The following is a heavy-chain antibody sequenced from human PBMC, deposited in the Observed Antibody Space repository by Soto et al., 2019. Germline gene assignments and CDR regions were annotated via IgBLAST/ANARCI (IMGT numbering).Heavy chain of an antibody. D-gene: IGHD4-17*01. J-gene: IGHJ1*01. CDR2: MNWNGGST. Sequence: SGGSLRLSCAASGFTFGDYGMSWVRQAPGKGLEWVSGMNWNGGSTGYADSVKGRFTISRDNAKNSLYLQMNSLRAEDTALYYCARDYGEGYFQHWGQGTLVTV. V-gene: IGHV3-20*04. CDR1: GFTFGDYG. CDR3: ARDYGEGYFQH.